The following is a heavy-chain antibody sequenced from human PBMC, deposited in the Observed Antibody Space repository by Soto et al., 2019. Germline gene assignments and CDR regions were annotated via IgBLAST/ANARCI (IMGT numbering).Heavy chain of an antibody. CDR2: ISGSGGST. D-gene: IGHD1-26*01. J-gene: IGHJ4*02. Sequence: TGGSLRLSCAASGFTFSSYAMSWVRQAPGKGLEWVSAISGSGGSTYYADSVKGRFTISRDNSKNTLYLQMNSLRAEDTAVYYCAKAGVEWELSPYFDYWGQGTLVTVSS. CDR1: GFTFSSYA. CDR3: AKAGVEWELSPYFDY. V-gene: IGHV3-23*01.